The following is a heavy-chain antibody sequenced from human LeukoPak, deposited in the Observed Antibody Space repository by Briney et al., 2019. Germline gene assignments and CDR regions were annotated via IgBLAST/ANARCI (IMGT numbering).Heavy chain of an antibody. D-gene: IGHD6-13*01. J-gene: IGHJ4*02. CDR2: IYSGGST. Sequence: PGGSLRLSCAAAGFTVSSNYMSWVRQAPGKGLEWVSVIYSGGSTYYADSVKGRFTISRDNSKNTLYLQMNSLRAEDTAVYYCAKVSYSSSHDYWGQGTLVTVSS. CDR1: GFTVSSNY. V-gene: IGHV3-66*01. CDR3: AKVSYSSSHDY.